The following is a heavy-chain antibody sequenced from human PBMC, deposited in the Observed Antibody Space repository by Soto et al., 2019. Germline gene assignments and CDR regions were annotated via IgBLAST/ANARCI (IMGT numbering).Heavy chain of an antibody. CDR3: VREVARRL. J-gene: IGHJ6*04. CDR1: GFTFTSYW. V-gene: IGHV3-7*01. Sequence: EVQVVESGGGLVQPGGSLRLSCAASGFTFTSYWMTWVRQAPGRGLEWVANINKDGSEKSYVDSVKGRFTISRDNAKSSLYLEMNRLRADDTAVYYCVREVARRLWRKGTTVIVSS. D-gene: IGHD2-15*01. CDR2: INKDGSEK.